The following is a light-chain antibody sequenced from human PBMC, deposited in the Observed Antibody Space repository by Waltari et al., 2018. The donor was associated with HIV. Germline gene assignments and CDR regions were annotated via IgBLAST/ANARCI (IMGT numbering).Light chain of an antibody. CDR3: AAWDDSLSGLYV. CDR1: SSNIGSNY. CDR2: RNK. V-gene: IGLV1-47*01. Sequence: QSVLTQPPSASGTPGQRVTISCSGSSSNIGSNYVYWYQQLPGTAPHLLISRNKRRPSGVPDRFSGSKSGTSASLAISGLRSEDEAVYYCAAWDDSLSGLYVFGTGTKVTVL. J-gene: IGLJ1*01.